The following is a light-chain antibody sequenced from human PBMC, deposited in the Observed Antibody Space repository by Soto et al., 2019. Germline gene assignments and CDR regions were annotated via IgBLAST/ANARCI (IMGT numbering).Light chain of an antibody. V-gene: IGLV2-14*03. J-gene: IGLJ1*01. CDR3: CSYTTSSTLGYV. CDR2: DVS. CDR1: SSDVGGYNY. Sequence: QSVLTQPASVSGSPGQSITISCTGTSSDVGGYNYVSCYQQHPGKAPQLMIYDVSNRPSGVSTRFAGSKSGNTASLTISGLQAEDEADYYCCSYTTSSTLGYVFGTGTKLTVL.